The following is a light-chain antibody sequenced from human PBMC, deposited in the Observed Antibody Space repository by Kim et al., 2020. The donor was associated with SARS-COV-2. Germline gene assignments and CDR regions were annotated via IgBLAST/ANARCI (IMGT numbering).Light chain of an antibody. V-gene: IGKV1-5*03. CDR2: KAS. CDR3: QQYNSYSWT. CDR1: QSINNW. Sequence: AAVGDTVTITCRASQSINNWLAWFQQKPGKAPKLLIYKASSLESGVPSRFSGSASETEFTLTISSLQPDDFATYYCQQYNSYSWTFGQGTKVDIK. J-gene: IGKJ1*01.